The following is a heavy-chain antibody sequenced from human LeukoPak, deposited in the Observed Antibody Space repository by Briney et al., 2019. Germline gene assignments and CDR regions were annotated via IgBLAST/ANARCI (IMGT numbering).Heavy chain of an antibody. J-gene: IGHJ6*02. CDR3: ARGDYDYYYGMDV. D-gene: IGHD2-21*02. Sequence: SETLSLTCTVSGGSISSYYWSWIRQPPGKGLEWIGYIHYSGSTNYNPSLKSRVTTSVDTSKNQFSLKLSSLTAADTAVYYCARGDYDYYYGMDVWGQGTTVTVSS. CDR2: IHYSGST. CDR1: GGSISSYY. V-gene: IGHV4-59*08.